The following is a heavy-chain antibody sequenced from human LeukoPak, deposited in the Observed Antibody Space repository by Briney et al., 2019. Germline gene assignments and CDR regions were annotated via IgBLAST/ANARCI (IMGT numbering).Heavy chain of an antibody. D-gene: IGHD4-17*01. CDR3: ARSYNADYYGDSVAWFDP. Sequence: SETLSLTCTVSGGSISSGDYYWSWIRQHPGKGLEWIGYIYYSGSTYYNPSLKSRVTISVDTSKNQFPLKLSSVTAADTAVYYCARSYNADYYGDSVAWFDPWGQGTLVTVSS. V-gene: IGHV4-31*03. J-gene: IGHJ5*02. CDR2: IYYSGST. CDR1: GGSISSGDYY.